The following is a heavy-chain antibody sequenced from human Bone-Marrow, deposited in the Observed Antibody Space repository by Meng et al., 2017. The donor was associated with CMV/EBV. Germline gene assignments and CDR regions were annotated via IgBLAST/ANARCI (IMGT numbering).Heavy chain of an antibody. Sequence: QVQLQQSDPGLVKPSETLSLTCRVSGVSISTHYWSWIRQTPGKGLEWIASIHYTGRADYSPSLKSRVTVSVDTSDSQLSLKLSSVTTADTAMYYCAERGGGYWGQGILVTVSS. CDR2: IHYTGRA. CDR1: GVSISTHY. J-gene: IGHJ4*02. D-gene: IGHD1-1*01. V-gene: IGHV4-59*11. CDR3: AERGGGY.